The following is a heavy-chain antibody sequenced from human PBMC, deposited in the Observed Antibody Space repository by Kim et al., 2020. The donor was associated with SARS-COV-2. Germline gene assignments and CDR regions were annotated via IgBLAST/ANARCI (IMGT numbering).Heavy chain of an antibody. J-gene: IGHJ4*02. V-gene: IGHV3-7*01. CDR2: IKQDGSEK. Sequence: GGSLRLSCAASGFTFSSYWMSWVRQAPGKGLEWVANIKQDGSEKYYVDSVKGRFTISRDNAKNSLYLQMNNLRAEDTAVYYCAREGLGELSSFDYWGQGTLVTVSS. D-gene: IGHD3-16*02. CDR1: GFTFSSYW. CDR3: AREGLGELSSFDY.